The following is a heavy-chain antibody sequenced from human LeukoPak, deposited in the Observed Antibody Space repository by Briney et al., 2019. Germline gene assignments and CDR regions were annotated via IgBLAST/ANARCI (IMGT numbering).Heavy chain of an antibody. CDR1: GYTFTSYG. V-gene: IGHV1-18*01. CDR2: ISAYNGNT. J-gene: IGHJ4*02. CDR3: ARDSSSWSLPLPHYFDY. D-gene: IGHD6-13*01. Sequence: ASVKVSCKASGYTFTSYGISWVRQAPGQGLEWMGWISAYNGNTNYAQELQGRVTMTTDTSTSTAYMELRSLRSDDTAVYYCARDSSSWSLPLPHYFDYWGQGTLVTVSS.